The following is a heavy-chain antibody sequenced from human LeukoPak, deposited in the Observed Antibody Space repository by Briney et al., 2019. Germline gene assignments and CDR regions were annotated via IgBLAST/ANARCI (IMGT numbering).Heavy chain of an antibody. CDR2: IIPILGIA. J-gene: IGHJ6*02. D-gene: IGHD4-17*01. CDR1: GGTFSSYA. V-gene: IGHV1-69*04. Sequence: ASVKVSCKASGGTFSSYAISWVRQAPGQGLEWMGRIIPILGIANYAQKFQGRVTITADKSTSTAYMELSSLRSEDTAVYYCARDKGYGDWYYYYGMDVWGQGTTVTVSS. CDR3: ARDKGYGDWYYYYGMDV.